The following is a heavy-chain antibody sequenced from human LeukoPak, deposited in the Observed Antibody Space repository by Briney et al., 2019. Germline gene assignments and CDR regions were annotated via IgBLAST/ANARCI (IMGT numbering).Heavy chain of an antibody. CDR2: MNPNSGNT. J-gene: IGHJ4*02. CDR3: ARPQKRITIFGVVKGTLTVDY. V-gene: IGHV1-8*01. D-gene: IGHD3-3*01. CDR1: GYTFTSYD. Sequence: ASVTVSCKASGYTFTSYDINWVRQAAGQGLEWMGWMNPNSGNTIYAQKFQGRVTMTRNTSTSTAYMELSSLRSEEPAVYYCARPQKRITIFGVVKGTLTVDYWGQGTLVTVSS.